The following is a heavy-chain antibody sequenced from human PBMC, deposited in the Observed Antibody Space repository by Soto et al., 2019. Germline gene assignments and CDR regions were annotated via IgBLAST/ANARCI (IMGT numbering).Heavy chain of an antibody. J-gene: IGHJ5*02. CDR2: ISYDGSNK. D-gene: IGHD6-13*01. Sequence: LRLSCAASGFTFSSYGMHWVRQAPGKGLEWVAVISYDGSNKYYADSVKGRFTISRDNSKNTLYLQMNSLRAEDTAVYYCAKDRASGSSWSAVWFDPWGQGTLVTVSS. CDR1: GFTFSSYG. V-gene: IGHV3-30*18. CDR3: AKDRASGSSWSAVWFDP.